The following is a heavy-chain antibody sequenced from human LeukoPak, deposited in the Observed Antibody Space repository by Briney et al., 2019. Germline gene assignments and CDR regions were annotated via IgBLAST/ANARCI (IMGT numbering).Heavy chain of an antibody. CDR2: ISGSGGST. D-gene: IGHD3-3*01. CDR1: GLTFSSYA. CDR3: AKLPYYDFWSGYYTLDY. J-gene: IGHJ4*02. Sequence: GGSLRLSCAASGLTFSSYAMSWVRQAPGKGLEWVSAISGSGGSTYYADSVKGRFTISRDNSKNTLYLQMNSLRAEDTAVYYCAKLPYYDFWSGYYTLDYWGQGTLVTVSS. V-gene: IGHV3-23*01.